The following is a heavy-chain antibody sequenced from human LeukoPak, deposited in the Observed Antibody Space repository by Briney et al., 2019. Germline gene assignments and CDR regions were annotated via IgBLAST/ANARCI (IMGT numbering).Heavy chain of an antibody. Sequence: TGGSLRLSCAASGFTFSTYNMHWVRQAPGKGLEWVAVILSDGSKQYYADSVKGRFTISRDNSKNTLYLQMNSLRAEDTAVYYCAKGGEAAPKAFDIWGQGTMVTVSS. J-gene: IGHJ3*02. CDR1: GFTFSTYN. CDR2: ILSDGSKQ. D-gene: IGHD2-15*01. V-gene: IGHV3-30*18. CDR3: AKGGEAAPKAFDI.